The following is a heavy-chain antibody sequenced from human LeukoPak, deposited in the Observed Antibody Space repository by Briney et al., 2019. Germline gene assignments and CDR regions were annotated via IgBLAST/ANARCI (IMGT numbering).Heavy chain of an antibody. D-gene: IGHD2-2*01. CDR2: IKSKTDGGTT. V-gene: IGHV3-15*01. J-gene: IGHJ3*01. CDR1: GLTFSNAW. CDR3: ARGGDFGVPAPLGIDAFDF. Sequence: GGSLRLSCVASGLTFSNAWMSWVRQAPGKGLEWVGRIKSKTDGGTTEFAASVKGRFIILRDESKNTLYLQMSSLKIEDTAVYYCARGGDFGVPAPLGIDAFDFWGQGTMVTVSS.